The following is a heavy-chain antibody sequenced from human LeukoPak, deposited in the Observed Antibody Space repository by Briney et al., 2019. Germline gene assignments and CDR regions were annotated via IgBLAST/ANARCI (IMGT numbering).Heavy chain of an antibody. CDR2: IYTSGST. V-gene: IGHV4-61*02. CDR1: GGSISSGSYY. Sequence: TSETLSLTCTVSGGSISSGSYYWSWTRQPAGKGLEWIGRIYTSGSTNYNPSLKSRVTTSVDTSKNQFSLKLSSVTAADTAVYYCATQSVGATTEGLFLVDYWGQGTLVTVSS. D-gene: IGHD1-26*01. J-gene: IGHJ4*02. CDR3: ATQSVGATTEGLFLVDY.